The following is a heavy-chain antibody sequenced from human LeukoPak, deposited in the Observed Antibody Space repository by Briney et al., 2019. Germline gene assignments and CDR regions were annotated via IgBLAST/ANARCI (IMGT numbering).Heavy chain of an antibody. V-gene: IGHV1-46*01. CDR1: GYTFTSYY. Sequence: ASVEVSCKASGYTFTSYYMHWVRQAPGQGLEWMGIINPSGGSTSYAQKFQGRVTMTRDTSTSTVYMELSSLRSEDTAVYYCARETPDSSSYHNFDYWGQGTLVTVSS. D-gene: IGHD6-6*01. J-gene: IGHJ4*02. CDR2: INPSGGST. CDR3: ARETPDSSSYHNFDY.